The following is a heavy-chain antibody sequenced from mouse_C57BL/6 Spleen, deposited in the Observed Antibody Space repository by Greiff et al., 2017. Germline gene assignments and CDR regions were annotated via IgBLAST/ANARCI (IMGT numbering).Heavy chain of an antibody. D-gene: IGHD2-2*01. Sequence: VQLQQSGPELVKPGASVKISCKASGYAFSSSWMNWVKQRPGKGLEWIGRIYPGDGDTNYNGKFKGKATLTADKSSSTAYMQLRSLTSEDSAVYFCARWLAMDYWGQGTSVTVSS. J-gene: IGHJ4*01. V-gene: IGHV1-82*01. CDR1: GYAFSSSW. CDR2: IYPGDGDT. CDR3: ARWLAMDY.